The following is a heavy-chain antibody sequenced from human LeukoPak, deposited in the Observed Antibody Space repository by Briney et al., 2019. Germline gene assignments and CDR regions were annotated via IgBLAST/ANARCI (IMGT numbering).Heavy chain of an antibody. J-gene: IGHJ4*02. Sequence: GGSLRLSCAASGFTFSDYYMNWIRHAPGKGLEWVSYISSSGSTIYYADSVKGRFTISRDNAKNSLYLQMNSLRAEDTAVYYCARGWLLYYFDYWGQGTLVTVSS. CDR3: ARGWLLYYFDY. D-gene: IGHD5-12*01. CDR1: GFTFSDYY. V-gene: IGHV3-11*01. CDR2: ISSSGSTI.